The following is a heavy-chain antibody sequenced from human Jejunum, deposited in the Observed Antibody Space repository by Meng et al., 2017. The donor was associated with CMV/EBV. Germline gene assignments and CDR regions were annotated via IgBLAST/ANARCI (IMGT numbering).Heavy chain of an antibody. CDR2: IGAYNGTA. CDR3: ARDPHDFWSSYFFDP. CDR1: GYSFADYG. D-gene: IGHD3-3*01. V-gene: IGHV1-18*01. J-gene: IGHJ5*02. Sequence: GYSFADYGINWVRQAPGQGLEWMGWIGAYNGTAEYEQKFQGRVSMTTDTSTSTAYMELRSLRSDDTAVYYCARDPHDFWSSYFFDPWGQGTLVTVSS.